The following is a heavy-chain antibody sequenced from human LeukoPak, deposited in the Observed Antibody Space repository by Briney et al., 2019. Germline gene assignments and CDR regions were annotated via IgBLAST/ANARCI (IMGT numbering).Heavy chain of an antibody. J-gene: IGHJ6*03. D-gene: IGHD6-13*01. CDR1: RFTFSSYS. Sequence: GGSLRLSCAASRFTFSSYSMNWVRQAPGKGLEGVSYISSSSSTIYYADSVKGRFTISRDNAKNSLYLQMNSLRAEDTAVYYCARDPSSWYYYYMDVWGKGTTVTVSS. CDR2: ISSSSSTI. CDR3: ARDPSSWYYYYMDV. V-gene: IGHV3-48*01.